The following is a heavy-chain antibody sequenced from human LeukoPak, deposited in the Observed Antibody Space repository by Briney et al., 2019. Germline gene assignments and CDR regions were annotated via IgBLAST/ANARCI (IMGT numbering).Heavy chain of an antibody. V-gene: IGHV3-64*01. CDR2: ISSNGGST. CDR3: ARDYYGSGSWYYFDY. Sequence: GGSLRLSCAASGFTFSSYAMHWVRQAPGKGLEYVSAISSNGGSTYYANSVKGRFTISRDNSKNTLYLQIGSLRAEDMAVYYCARDYYGSGSWYYFDYWGQGTPVTVSS. CDR1: GFTFSSYA. D-gene: IGHD3-10*01. J-gene: IGHJ4*02.